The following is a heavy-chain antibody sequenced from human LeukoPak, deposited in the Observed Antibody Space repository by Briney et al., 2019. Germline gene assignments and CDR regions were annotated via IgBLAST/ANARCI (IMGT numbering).Heavy chain of an antibody. J-gene: IGHJ6*02. CDR3: TRNHCSGGSCYLEYGMDV. V-gene: IGHV3-73*01. CDR2: IRSKANSYAT. CDR1: GFTFSNYA. D-gene: IGHD2-15*01. Sequence: PGGSLRLSCAASGFTFSNYAMSWVRQASGKGLEWVGRIRSKANSYATAYAASVKGRFTISRDDSKNTAYLQMNSLKTEDTAVYYCTRNHCSGGSCYLEYGMDVWGQGTTVTVSS.